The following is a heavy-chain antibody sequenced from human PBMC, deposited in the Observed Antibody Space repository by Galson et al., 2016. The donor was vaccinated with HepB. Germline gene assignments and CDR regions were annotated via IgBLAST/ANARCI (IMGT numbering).Heavy chain of an antibody. CDR2: ITGGAGTT. J-gene: IGHJ4*02. CDR3: ARAAGGVMGSYYFDY. Sequence: SLRLSCAASDFSFRSYAMAWARQAPGRGLEWVSTITGGAGTTFYADSVKGRFSISRDNSKNTLHLQITGLRAEDTAVYYCARAAGGVMGSYYFDYWGQGTLVTVSS. D-gene: IGHD3-16*01. V-gene: IGHV3-23*01. CDR1: DFSFRSYA.